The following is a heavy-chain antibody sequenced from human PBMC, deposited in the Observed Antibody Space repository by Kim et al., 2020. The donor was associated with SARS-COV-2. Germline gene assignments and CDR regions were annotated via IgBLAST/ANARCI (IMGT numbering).Heavy chain of an antibody. CDR2: IIPIFGTA. CDR3: ARQPQGVATIGGVDY. V-gene: IGHV1-69*13. CDR1: GGTFSSYA. Sequence: SVKVSCKASGGTFSSYAISWVRQAPGQGLEWMGGIIPIFGTANYAQKFQGRVTITADESTSTAYMELSSLRSEDTAVYYCARQPQGVATIGGVDYWGQGTLVTVSS. J-gene: IGHJ4*02. D-gene: IGHD5-12*01.